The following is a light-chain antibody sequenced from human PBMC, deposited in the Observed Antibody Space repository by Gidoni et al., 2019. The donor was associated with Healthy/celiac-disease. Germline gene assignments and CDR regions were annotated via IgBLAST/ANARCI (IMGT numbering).Light chain of an antibody. Sequence: SALTQPASVSGSPGQSLTISCTGTSSDVGGYNYVSWYQQHPGTAPKLMIYDVSNRPSGVSNRFSGSKSGNTASLTISGLQAEDEADYDCSSYTSSSTSVVFGGGTKLTVL. CDR1: SSDVGGYNY. CDR2: DVS. CDR3: SSYTSSSTSVV. V-gene: IGLV2-14*03. J-gene: IGLJ2*01.